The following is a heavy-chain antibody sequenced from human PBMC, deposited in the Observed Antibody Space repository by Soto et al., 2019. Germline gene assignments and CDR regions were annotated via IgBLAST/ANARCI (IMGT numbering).Heavy chain of an antibody. V-gene: IGHV4-61*01. CDR1: GGSVNSGSYY. CDR2: IYYSGST. D-gene: IGHD6-19*01. J-gene: IGHJ6*02. Sequence: QVQLQESGPGLGKPSETVSLTCTVYGGSVNSGSYYWSWIRQPPVKGLERIGYIYYSGSTNYNPSLKCRVTISVDTSKNQFSLKLSSVTAADTAVYYCARGIEGWYQGRYYYGMDVWGQGTTVTVSS. CDR3: ARGIEGWYQGRYYYGMDV.